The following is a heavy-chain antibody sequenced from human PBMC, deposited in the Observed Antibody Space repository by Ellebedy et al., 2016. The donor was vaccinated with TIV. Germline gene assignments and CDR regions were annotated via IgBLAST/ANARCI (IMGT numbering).Heavy chain of an antibody. Sequence: ASVKVSXKASGYTFTSYYMHWVRQAPGQGLEWMGIINPSGGSTSYAQKFQGRVTMTRDTSTSTVYMELSSLRSEDTAVYYCASPMVRGVIRTGEDAFDIWGQGTMVTVSS. CDR1: GYTFTSYY. D-gene: IGHD3-10*01. CDR3: ASPMVRGVIRTGEDAFDI. V-gene: IGHV1-46*01. J-gene: IGHJ3*02. CDR2: INPSGGST.